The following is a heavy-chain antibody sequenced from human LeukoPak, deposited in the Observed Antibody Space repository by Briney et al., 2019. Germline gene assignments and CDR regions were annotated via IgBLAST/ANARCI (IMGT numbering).Heavy chain of an antibody. CDR3: AKDDTGYSYGDPPY. CDR2: ISGSGGST. J-gene: IGHJ4*02. D-gene: IGHD5-18*01. CDR1: GFTFSSYA. Sequence: GGSLRLSCAASGFTFSSYAMRWLRQAPGKGLEWVSAISGSGGSTYYADSVKGRFTISRDNSKNTLYLQMNSLRAEDTAVYYCAKDDTGYSYGDPPYWGQGTLVTVSS. V-gene: IGHV3-23*01.